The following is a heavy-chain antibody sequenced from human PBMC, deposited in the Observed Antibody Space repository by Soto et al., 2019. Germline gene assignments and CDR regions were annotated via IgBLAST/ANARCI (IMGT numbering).Heavy chain of an antibody. CDR2: IYSGGST. CDR3: VSVVAQLVYYYYGMDV. J-gene: IGHJ6*02. V-gene: IGHV3-53*01. D-gene: IGHD6-6*01. CDR1: GFTVSSNY. Sequence: GGSLRLSCAASGFTVSSNYMSWVRQAPGKGLEWVSVIYSGGSTYYADSVKGRFTISRDNSKNTLYLQMNSLRAEDTAVYYCVSVVAQLVYYYYGMDVWGQGTTVTVSS.